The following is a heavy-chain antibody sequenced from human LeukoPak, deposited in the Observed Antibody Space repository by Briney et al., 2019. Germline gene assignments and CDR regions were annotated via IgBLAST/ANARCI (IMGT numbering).Heavy chain of an antibody. D-gene: IGHD2-2*01. Sequence: GGSLRLSCAASGFTFSSYGMSWVRQAPGKGLEWVSLIYSGGSTYYADSVKGRFTISRDNSKNTLYLQMNGLRAEDTAIYYCAKDRIPGAGTLLGYWGQGTLVTVSS. J-gene: IGHJ4*02. CDR2: IYSGGST. V-gene: IGHV3-23*03. CDR3: AKDRIPGAGTLLGY. CDR1: GFTFSSYG.